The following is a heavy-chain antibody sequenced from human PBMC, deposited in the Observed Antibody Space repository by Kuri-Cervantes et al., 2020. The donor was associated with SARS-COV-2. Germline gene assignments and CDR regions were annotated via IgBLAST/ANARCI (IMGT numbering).Heavy chain of an antibody. CDR3: AREGSDYDFWSGYYFEFDY. CDR1: GFIFSDYY. CDR2: IGPSGTTK. Sequence: GESLKISCTASGFIFSDYYMTWIRQAPGKGLEWVSNIGPSGTTKYYADSVKGRFTISRDNAKNSLYLQMSSLRAEDTAVYYCAREGSDYDFWSGYYFEFDYWGQGTLVTVSS. D-gene: IGHD3-3*01. V-gene: IGHV3-11*04. J-gene: IGHJ4*02.